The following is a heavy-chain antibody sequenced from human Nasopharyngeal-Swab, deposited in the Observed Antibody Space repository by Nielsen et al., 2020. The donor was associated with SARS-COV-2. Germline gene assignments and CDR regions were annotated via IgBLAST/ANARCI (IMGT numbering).Heavy chain of an antibody. J-gene: IGHJ6*02. CDR2: ISSSSTI. CDR3: ARDGLDYDFWSAYFMDV. D-gene: IGHD3-3*01. V-gene: IGHV3-69-1*01. CDR1: GFTFNNYN. Sequence: GGSLRLSCAASGFTFNNYNFNWVRQATGNGLEWVSYISSSSTISYADSVKGRFTISRDNAKNSLYLQMNSLRAEDTAVYYCARDGLDYDFWSAYFMDVWGQGATVTVSS.